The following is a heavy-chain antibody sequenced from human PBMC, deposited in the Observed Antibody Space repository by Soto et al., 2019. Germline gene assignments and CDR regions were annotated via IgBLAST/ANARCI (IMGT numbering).Heavy chain of an antibody. CDR1: GFTFSSYG. J-gene: IGHJ4*02. V-gene: IGHV3-30*18. D-gene: IGHD5-12*01. CDR2: ISYDGSNK. Sequence: QVQLVESGGGVVQPGRSLRLSCAASGFTFSSYGMHWVRQAPGKGLEWVAVISYDGSNKYYADSVKGRFTISRDNSKNTLYLQMNSLRAEDTAVYYCAKPISGYSSYESPSGWVDYWGQGTLVTVSS. CDR3: AKPISGYSSYESPSGWVDY.